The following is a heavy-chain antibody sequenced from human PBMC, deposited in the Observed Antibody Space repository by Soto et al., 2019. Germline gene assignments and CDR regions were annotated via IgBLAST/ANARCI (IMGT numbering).Heavy chain of an antibody. D-gene: IGHD1-1*01. V-gene: IGHV3-23*01. Sequence: PGGSLRLSCAASGFTFSSYAMSWVRQTPGKVLDWVSSITGTCANTFYADSVKGRFTISRDNSKNMLFLQINSLRADDTAEYYCARGSRWTPFDYWGQGTLVTVSS. CDR2: ITGTCANT. CDR3: ARGSRWTPFDY. CDR1: GFTFSSYA. J-gene: IGHJ4*01.